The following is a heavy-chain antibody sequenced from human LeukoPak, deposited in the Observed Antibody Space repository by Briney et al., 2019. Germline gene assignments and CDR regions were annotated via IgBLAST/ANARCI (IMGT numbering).Heavy chain of an antibody. CDR3: ARRISSWNVYIDK. CDR1: GGSLSGYY. CDR2: IYSSGTS. V-gene: IGHV4-4*09. Sequence: SETLSLTCTVSGGSLSGYYWSWIRQTPGKGLEWIGYIYSSGTSNYNRSLQSRVIISLDTPKNQFSLSVTSVTAADTAMYFCARRISSWNVYIDKWGQGIQVTVSS. D-gene: IGHD1-1*01. J-gene: IGHJ4*02.